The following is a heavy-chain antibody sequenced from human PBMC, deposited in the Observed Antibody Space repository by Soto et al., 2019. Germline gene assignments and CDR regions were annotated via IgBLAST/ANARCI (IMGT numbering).Heavy chain of an antibody. CDR1: GGSISSYY. Sequence: SETLSLTCTVSGGSISSYYWSWIRQPPGKGLEWIGYIYYSGSTNYNPSLKSRVTISVDTSKNQFSLKLSSVTAADTAVYYCARLVDIVPIHPRRAFDIWGQGAMVTVSS. D-gene: IGHD5-12*01. CDR3: ARLVDIVPIHPRRAFDI. CDR2: IYYSGST. J-gene: IGHJ3*02. V-gene: IGHV4-59*01.